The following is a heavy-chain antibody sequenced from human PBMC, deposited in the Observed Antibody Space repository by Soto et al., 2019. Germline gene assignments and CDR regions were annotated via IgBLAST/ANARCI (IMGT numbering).Heavy chain of an antibody. CDR3: ARDRQPEGIWTFDY. D-gene: IGHD6-13*01. Sequence: GGSLRLSCSVSGFTASAYTMGWVRLAPGKGLEWVSTIFSGGVTTKYADSVTGRFSISRDNSKNIVYLQMNNLGIDDTAIFFCARDRQPEGIWTFDYWGGGVLVTVPS. CDR1: GFTASAYT. V-gene: IGHV3-23*05. CDR2: IFSGGVTT. J-gene: IGHJ4*02.